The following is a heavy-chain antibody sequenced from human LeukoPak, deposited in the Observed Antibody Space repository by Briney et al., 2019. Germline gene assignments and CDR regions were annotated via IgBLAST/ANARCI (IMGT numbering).Heavy chain of an antibody. D-gene: IGHD2/OR15-2a*01. J-gene: IGHJ5*02. CDR1: GFTFSSYA. CDR2: ISGSGGST. Sequence: GGSLRLSCAASGFTFSSYAMSWVRQTPGKGLEWVSAISGSGGSTYYADSVKGRFTISRDNSKNTLYLQMNSLRAEDTAVYYCAKDRVSPGFNLFDPWGQGTLVTVSS. CDR3: AKDRVSPGFNLFDP. V-gene: IGHV3-23*01.